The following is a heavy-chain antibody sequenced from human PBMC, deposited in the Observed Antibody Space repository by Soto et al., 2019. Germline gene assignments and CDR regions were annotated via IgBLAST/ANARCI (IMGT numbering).Heavy chain of an antibody. CDR1: GFTFNGSA. Sequence: GGSLRLSCAASGFTFNGSAMHWVRQASGKGLEWVGRIRSKANSYATAYAASVKGRFTISRDDSKNTAYLQMNSLKTEDTAVYYCTSHADYYDSSGYQLDYWGQGTLVTVSS. J-gene: IGHJ4*02. CDR2: IRSKANSYAT. V-gene: IGHV3-73*01. D-gene: IGHD3-22*01. CDR3: TSHADYYDSSGYQLDY.